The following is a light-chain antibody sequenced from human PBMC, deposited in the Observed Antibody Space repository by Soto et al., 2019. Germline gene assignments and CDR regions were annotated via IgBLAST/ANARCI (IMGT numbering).Light chain of an antibody. CDR1: QSISIW. J-gene: IGKJ1*01. CDR2: KAS. V-gene: IGKV1-5*03. Sequence: DIQMTQSPSTLSASVGDRVTITCRASQSISIWLAWYQQKPGKAPNLLIYKASSLESGVPSRFSGRGSGTEFTLTISSLQPDDFATYYCQQYNGSPWAFGQGTKVEIK. CDR3: QQYNGSPWA.